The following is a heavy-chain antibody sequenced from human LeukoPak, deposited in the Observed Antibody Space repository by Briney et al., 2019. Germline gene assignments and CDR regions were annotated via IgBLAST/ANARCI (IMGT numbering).Heavy chain of an antibody. Sequence: GGSLRLSCAASGFTFSSYAMSWVRQAPGKGLEWVSAISGSGDNTYYADSVKGRFTISRDNSKNTLYLQMNSLRAEDTAVYYCAKDYYITMIVVVITSPLDYWGQGTLVTVSS. V-gene: IGHV3-23*01. CDR3: AKDYYITMIVVVITSPLDY. J-gene: IGHJ4*02. CDR1: GFTFSSYA. D-gene: IGHD3-22*01. CDR2: ISGSGDNT.